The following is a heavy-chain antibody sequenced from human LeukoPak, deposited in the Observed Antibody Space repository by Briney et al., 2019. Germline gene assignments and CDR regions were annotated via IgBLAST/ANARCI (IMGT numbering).Heavy chain of an antibody. D-gene: IGHD4-17*01. J-gene: IGHJ4*02. V-gene: IGHV3-11*06. Sequence: GGSLRLSCAASGFTFSDYDMRWIRQAPGKGLEWVSSITGSSNYMYYADSVKGRFTISRDNAKNSLYLQMNSLRAEDTAVYYCASFMTTVSISDYWGQGTLVTVSS. CDR1: GFTFSDYD. CDR3: ASFMTTVSISDY. CDR2: ITGSSNYM.